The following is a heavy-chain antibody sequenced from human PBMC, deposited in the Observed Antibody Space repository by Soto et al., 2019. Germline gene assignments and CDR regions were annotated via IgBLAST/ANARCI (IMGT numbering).Heavy chain of an antibody. J-gene: IGHJ4*02. Sequence: EVQLVESGGGLVQPGGSPRLSCAASGFTFGTYWMSWVRQAPGKGLEWVANIQQDGSDKYYVDSVKGRFTISRDNAKTSLFLQMNSLRAEDTAVYYCAKGGSYYADWGQGTLVTVSS. D-gene: IGHD3-22*01. CDR1: GFTFGTYW. CDR2: IQQDGSDK. V-gene: IGHV3-7*01. CDR3: AKGGSYYAD.